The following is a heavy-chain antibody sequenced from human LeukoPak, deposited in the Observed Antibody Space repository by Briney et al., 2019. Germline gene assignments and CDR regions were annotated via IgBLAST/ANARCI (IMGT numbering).Heavy chain of an antibody. V-gene: IGHV3-21*01. CDR3: ARDRGLYSSSRYFQH. Sequence: PGGSLRLSCAASGFTFSSYSMNWVRQAPGKGLEWVSSISSSSSYIYYADSVKGRFTISRDNAKNSLYLQMNSLRAEDTAVYYCARDRGLYSSSRYFQHWGQGTLVTVSS. J-gene: IGHJ1*01. D-gene: IGHD6-6*01. CDR2: ISSSSSYI. CDR1: GFTFSSYS.